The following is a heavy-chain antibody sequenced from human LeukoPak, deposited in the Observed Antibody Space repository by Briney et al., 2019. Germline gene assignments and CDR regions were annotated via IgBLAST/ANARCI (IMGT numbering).Heavy chain of an antibody. V-gene: IGHV3-23*01. D-gene: IGHD6-19*01. CDR3: ARRDSSGWYPPNW. CDR1: GFTFSRYG. CDR2: ISGSGGSI. Sequence: PGRSLRLSCAASGFTFSRYGMSWVRQAPGRGLEWVAAISGSGGSINYADSVKGRFTISRDNSKKTLYLQMNSLRAEDTAVYYCARRDSSGWYPPNWWGQGILVTVSS. J-gene: IGHJ4*02.